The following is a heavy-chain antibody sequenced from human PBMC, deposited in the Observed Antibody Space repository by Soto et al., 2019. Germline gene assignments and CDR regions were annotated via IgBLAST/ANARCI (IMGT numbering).Heavy chain of an antibody. CDR1: GYTFTSYG. Sequence: ASVKVSCKASGYTFTSYGISWVRQAPGQGLEWMGWISAYNGNTNYAQKLQGRVTMTTDTSTSTAYMELRSLRSDDTAVYYCARSRSQNGWDGIDVCCQGTTVTVSS. V-gene: IGHV1-18*01. CDR3: ARSRSQNGWDGIDV. CDR2: ISAYNGNT. J-gene: IGHJ6*02. D-gene: IGHD6-19*01.